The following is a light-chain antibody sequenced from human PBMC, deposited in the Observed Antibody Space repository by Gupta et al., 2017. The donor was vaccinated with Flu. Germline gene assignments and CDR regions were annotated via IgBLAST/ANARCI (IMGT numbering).Light chain of an antibody. CDR3: QQESNWPRT. CDR1: QSVSTS. J-gene: IGKJ1*01. CDR2: GVF. Sequence: EIVMTQSPATLSVSPGERATLSCRASQSVSTSLVWYQQKPVQAPRLLIYGVFTRATGLPARISGSGSGTEFTLSISSLQSEDLALYYCQQESNWPRTFGQGTKVEV. V-gene: IGKV3-15*01.